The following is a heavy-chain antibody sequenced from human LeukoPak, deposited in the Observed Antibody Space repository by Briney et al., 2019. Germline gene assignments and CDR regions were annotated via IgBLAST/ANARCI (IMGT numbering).Heavy chain of an antibody. CDR3: ARERGDYYDSSGYPSGAFDI. J-gene: IGHJ3*02. V-gene: IGHV4-59*01. CDR1: GGSISSYY. CDR2: IYYSGST. Sequence: SETLSLTCTVSGGSISSYYWSWIRQPPGKGLEWIGYIYYSGSTNYNPSLKSRVTISVDTSKNQFSLKRSSVTAADTAVYYCARERGDYYDSSGYPSGAFDIWGQGTMVTVSS. D-gene: IGHD3-22*01.